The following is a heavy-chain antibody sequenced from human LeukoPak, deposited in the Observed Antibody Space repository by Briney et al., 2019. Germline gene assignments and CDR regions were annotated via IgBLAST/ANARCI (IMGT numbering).Heavy chain of an antibody. Sequence: SETLSLTCTVSDGTISNYYRSWIRQPPGKGLEWIGYIYNSGSTNYNPSLKSRVTISVDTSKSQFSLKLSSVTAADTAVYYCARHERLSQFAYWGQGSLVTVSS. CDR1: DGTISNYY. D-gene: IGHD3-3*01. V-gene: IGHV4-59*08. J-gene: IGHJ4*02. CDR3: ARHERLSQFAY. CDR2: IYNSGST.